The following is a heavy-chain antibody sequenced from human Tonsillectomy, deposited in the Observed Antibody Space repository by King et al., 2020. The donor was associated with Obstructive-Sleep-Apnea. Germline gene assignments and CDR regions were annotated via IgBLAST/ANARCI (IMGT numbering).Heavy chain of an antibody. Sequence: VQLQESGPGLVKPSETLSLTCNVSGYSITSGFYCGWIRQPPGKGLEWIGTISHGGGTYYNPSLNSRVTISAATSKNQFSLRLSSVTAADPAVYYCASTSNYARYYYYGMDVWGQGTTVTVSS. J-gene: IGHJ6*02. V-gene: IGHV4-38-2*02. CDR1: GYSITSGFY. CDR2: ISHGGGT. CDR3: ASTSNYARYYYYGMDV. D-gene: IGHD4-11*01.